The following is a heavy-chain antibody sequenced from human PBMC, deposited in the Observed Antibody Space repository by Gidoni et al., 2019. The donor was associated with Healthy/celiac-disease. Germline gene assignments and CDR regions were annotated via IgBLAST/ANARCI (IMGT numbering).Heavy chain of an antibody. CDR3: AREGVYGDYPIGHAFDI. D-gene: IGHD4-17*01. J-gene: IGHJ3*02. CDR2: IKQDGSEK. CDR1: GFTFSSYW. V-gene: IGHV3-7*03. Sequence: EVQLVESGGGLVQPGGSLRLSCAASGFTFSSYWMSWVRQAPGKGLEWVANIKQDGSEKYYVDSVKGRFTISRDNAKNSLYLQMNSLRAEDTAVYYCAREGVYGDYPIGHAFDIWGQGTMVTVSS.